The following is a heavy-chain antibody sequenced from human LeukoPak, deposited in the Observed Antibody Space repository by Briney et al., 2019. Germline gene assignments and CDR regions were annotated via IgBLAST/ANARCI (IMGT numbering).Heavy chain of an antibody. CDR1: GFTFSGSA. V-gene: IGHV3-73*01. CDR2: IRSKANSYAT. D-gene: IGHD6-6*01. Sequence: GGSLRLSCAASGFTFSGSAMHWVRQASGKGLEWVGRIRSKANSYATAYAASVKGRFTISRDDSKNTAYLQMNSLKTEDTAVYYCTRLAYSSSSPTSYYYYYGMDVWGQGTTVTVSS. CDR3: TRLAYSSSSPTSYYYYYGMDV. J-gene: IGHJ6*02.